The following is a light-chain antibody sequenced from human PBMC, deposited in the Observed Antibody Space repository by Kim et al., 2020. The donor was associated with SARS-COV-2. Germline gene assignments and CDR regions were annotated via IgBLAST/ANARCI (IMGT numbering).Light chain of an antibody. Sequence: EIVLTQSPGTLSLSPGERATLCRASQSVRGNYLAWYQQKPGQAPRLLIYGASNRATGIPDRFSGSGSGTDFTLTISRLEPEDFAVYYCQQYDSSPYTFGQGTKVDIK. CDR3: QQYDSSPYT. CDR1: QSVRGNY. V-gene: IGKV3-20*01. CDR2: GAS. J-gene: IGKJ2*01.